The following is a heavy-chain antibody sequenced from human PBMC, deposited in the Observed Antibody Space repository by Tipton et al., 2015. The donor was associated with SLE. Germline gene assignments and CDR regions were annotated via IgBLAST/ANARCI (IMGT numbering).Heavy chain of an antibody. CDR1: GGSISTSCYD. CDR2: IYYSGST. J-gene: IGHJ4*02. V-gene: IGHV4-39*01. CDR3: ARRRYSGYEGHFDF. Sequence: TLSLTCTVSGGSISTSCYDWGWIRQPPGQGLEWIGNIYYSGSTYNNPSLKSRVTISVDTSKNQFSLKLSSVTVADTAVYYCARRRYSGYEGHFDFWGQGTLVAVSS. D-gene: IGHD5-12*01.